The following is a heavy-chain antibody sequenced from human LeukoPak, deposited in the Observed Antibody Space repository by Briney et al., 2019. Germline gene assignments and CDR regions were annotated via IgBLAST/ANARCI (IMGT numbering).Heavy chain of an antibody. D-gene: IGHD3-10*01. CDR3: ARDGYYSGSGIRSSTQLTRWFDP. V-gene: IGHV1-18*01. CDR2: ISAYNGNT. Sequence: GASVKVSCKASGYAFTAYGFSWVRQAPGQGLEWMGWISAYNGNTDYAESLQGRVTMTTDTSTTTAYMELWSLASDDTAVYYCARDGYYSGSGIRSSTQLTRWFDPWGQGTLVTVSS. CDR1: GYAFTAYG. J-gene: IGHJ5*02.